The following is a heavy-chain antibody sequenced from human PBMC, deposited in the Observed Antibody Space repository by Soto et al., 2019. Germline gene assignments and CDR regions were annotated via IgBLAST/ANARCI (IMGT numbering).Heavy chain of an antibody. Sequence: EVQLVESGGGLVQPGGSLRLSCAASGFTFSDYYMDWVRQAPGKGLEWVGRVRHKVKSYTTEYAASVKGRFTVSRDDSNNLLYLQMNSLKTEDTAVYYCLRDNWRNSWDYWGQGTLVTVSS. V-gene: IGHV3-72*01. J-gene: IGHJ4*02. D-gene: IGHD3-3*01. CDR2: VRHKVKSYTT. CDR3: LRDNWRNSWDY. CDR1: GFTFSDYY.